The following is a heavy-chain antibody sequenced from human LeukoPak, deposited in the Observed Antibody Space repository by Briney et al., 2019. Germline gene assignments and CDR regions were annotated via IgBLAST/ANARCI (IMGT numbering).Heavy chain of an antibody. CDR2: IYYSGST. J-gene: IGHJ4*02. V-gene: IGHV4-39*01. D-gene: IGHD5-18*01. CDR3: ARQVVDTAMVPLGY. Sequence: PSETLSLTCTVSSGSISSSSYYWGWIRQPPGKGLEWIGSIYYSGSTYYNPSLKSRVTISVDTSKNQFSLKLSSVTAADTAVYYCARQVVDTAMVPLGYWGQGTLVTVSS. CDR1: SGSISSSSYY.